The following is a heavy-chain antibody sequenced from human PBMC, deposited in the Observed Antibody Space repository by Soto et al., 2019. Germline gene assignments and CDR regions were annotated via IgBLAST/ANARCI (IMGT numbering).Heavy chain of an antibody. CDR3: AKDSGWVTWFDP. J-gene: IGHJ5*02. Sequence: PGGSLRLSCAASGFTFSSYGMHWVRQAPGKGLEWVAVISYDGSNKYYADSVKGRFTISRDNSKNTLYLQMNSLRAEDTAVYYCAKDSGWVTWFDPWGQGTLVTVSS. V-gene: IGHV3-30*18. CDR2: ISYDGSNK. D-gene: IGHD6-19*01. CDR1: GFTFSSYG.